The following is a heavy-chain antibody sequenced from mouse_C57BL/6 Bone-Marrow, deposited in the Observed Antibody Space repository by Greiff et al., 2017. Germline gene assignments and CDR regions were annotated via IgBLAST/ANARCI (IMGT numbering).Heavy chain of an antibody. D-gene: IGHD1-1*01. CDR1: GYSITSGYY. J-gene: IGHJ3*01. CDR3: AREGYGSIYRFAY. CDR2: ISYDGSN. V-gene: IGHV3-6*01. Sequence: EVKLMESGPGLVKPSQSLSLTCSVTGYSITSGYYWNWIRQFPGNKLEWMGYISYDGSNNYNPSLKNRISITRDTSKNQFFLKLNSVTTEDTATYYCAREGYGSIYRFAYWGQGTLVTVSA.